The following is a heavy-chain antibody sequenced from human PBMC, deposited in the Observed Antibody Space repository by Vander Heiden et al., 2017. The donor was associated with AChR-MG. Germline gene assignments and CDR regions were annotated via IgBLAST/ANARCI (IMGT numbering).Heavy chain of an antibody. CDR3: AAQKSDSSGHGAFDI. CDR1: GFTFSSYA. J-gene: IGHJ3*02. D-gene: IGHD6-19*01. V-gene: IGHV3-23*01. Sequence: EVQLLESGGGLVQPGGSLRLSCAASGFTFSSYAMSGVRQAPGKGLEWVSAISGSGGSTYYADSVKGRFTISRDNSKNTLYLQMNSLRAEDTAVYYCAAQKSDSSGHGAFDIWGQETMVTVSS. CDR2: ISGSGGST.